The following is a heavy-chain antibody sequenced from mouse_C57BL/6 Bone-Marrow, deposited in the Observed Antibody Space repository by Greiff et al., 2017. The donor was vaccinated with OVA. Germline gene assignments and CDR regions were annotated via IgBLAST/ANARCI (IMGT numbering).Heavy chain of an antibody. D-gene: IGHD1-1*01. CDR3: ARRTVVSPYYAMDY. Sequence: QVHVKQSGAELAKPGASVKLSCKASGYTFTSYWMHWVKQRPGQGLEWIGYINPSSGYTKYNQKFKDKATLTADKSSSTAYMQLSSLTYEDSAVYYCARRTVVSPYYAMDYWGQGTSVTVSS. J-gene: IGHJ4*01. V-gene: IGHV1-7*01. CDR2: INPSSGYT. CDR1: GYTFTSYW.